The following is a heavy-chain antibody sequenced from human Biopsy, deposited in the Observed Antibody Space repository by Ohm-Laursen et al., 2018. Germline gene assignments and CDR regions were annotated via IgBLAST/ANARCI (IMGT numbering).Heavy chain of an antibody. D-gene: IGHD5-24*01. V-gene: IGHV4-59*07. CDR2: IYFIGRT. CDR1: GGPIYSYY. Sequence: SDTLSLTCTVSGGPIYSYYWCWIRQPPGPALGRIGYIYFIGRTSYNPTLKIRVTMSVNTSKKQFSLRLSSVTAADTAVYYCASAGYNPDWNFDLWGRGTRVTVSS. CDR3: ASAGYNPDWNFDL. J-gene: IGHJ2*01.